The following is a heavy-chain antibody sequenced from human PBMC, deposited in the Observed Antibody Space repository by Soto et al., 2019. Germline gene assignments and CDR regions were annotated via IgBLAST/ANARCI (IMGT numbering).Heavy chain of an antibody. Sequence: QLQLQESGPGLVKPSETLSLTCTVSGGSISSSSYYWGWIRQPPGKGLEWIGSIYYSGSTYYNPSLKGRVTISVETCKNQFSLKLSSVTAADTAVYYCARYPYYYGSGSYYNVAGIDPWGQGTLVTVSS. CDR3: ARYPYYYGSGSYYNVAGIDP. D-gene: IGHD3-10*01. V-gene: IGHV4-39*01. J-gene: IGHJ5*02. CDR2: IYYSGST. CDR1: GGSISSSSYY.